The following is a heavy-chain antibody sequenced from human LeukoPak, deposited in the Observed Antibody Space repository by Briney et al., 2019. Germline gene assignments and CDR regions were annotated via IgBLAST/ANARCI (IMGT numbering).Heavy chain of an antibody. V-gene: IGHV3-74*01. CDR3: ARDQDSTYYDFWSGYWEERTNGVDY. J-gene: IGHJ4*02. CDR2: INSDGSST. D-gene: IGHD3-3*01. Sequence: GGSLRLSCAASGFTFSSYWMHWVRQAPGKGLVWVSRINSDGSSTSYADSVKGRFTISRDNAKNTLYLQMNSLRAEDTAVYYCARDQDSTYYDFWSGYWEERTNGVDYWGQGTLVTVSS. CDR1: GFTFSSYW.